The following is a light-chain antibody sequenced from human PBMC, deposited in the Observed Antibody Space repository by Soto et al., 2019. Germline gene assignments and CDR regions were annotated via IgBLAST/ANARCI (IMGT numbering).Light chain of an antibody. CDR2: GVS. V-gene: IGKV3-20*01. CDR1: QSVSSSY. J-gene: IGKJ2*01. CDR3: QQYGSSPIT. Sequence: EIVLTQSPGTLSLSPGERATLSCRASQSVSSSYLAWYQQKPGQAPRLLIYGVSSRATGIPDRFSGSGSGTDFTLTISRLEPEDFAVYYCQQYGSSPITFRQGTNLEIK.